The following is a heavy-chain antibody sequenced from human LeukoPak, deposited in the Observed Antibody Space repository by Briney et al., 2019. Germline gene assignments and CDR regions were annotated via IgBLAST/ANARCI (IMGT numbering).Heavy chain of an antibody. CDR2: ITWNSDIK. V-gene: IGHV3-9*01. CDR1: GFSFGDYA. J-gene: IGHJ6*03. D-gene: IGHD3-10*01. Sequence: GGSLRLSCAASGFSFGDYAMHWVRQAPGKGLEWVSGITWNSDIKAYADAVKGRFTVSRDNAKNSLYLQMNSLRSDYTALYYCARAPISGSYSQYFYMDVWGKGTTVTISS. CDR3: ARAPISGSYSQYFYMDV.